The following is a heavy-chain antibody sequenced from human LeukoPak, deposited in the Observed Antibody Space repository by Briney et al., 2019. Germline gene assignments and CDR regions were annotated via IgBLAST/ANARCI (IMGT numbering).Heavy chain of an antibody. CDR1: GGSISSYY. D-gene: IGHD3-22*01. V-gene: IGHV4-4*07. J-gene: IGHJ5*02. Sequence: SETLSLTCTVSGGSISSYYWSWIRQPAGTALEWIGRIYTSGTITYNPSLKSRVTMSVDTSKNQFSLKLSSVTAADTAVYYCARDSSGYYYRRFDPWGQGTLVTVSS. CDR2: IYTSGTI. CDR3: ARDSSGYYYRRFDP.